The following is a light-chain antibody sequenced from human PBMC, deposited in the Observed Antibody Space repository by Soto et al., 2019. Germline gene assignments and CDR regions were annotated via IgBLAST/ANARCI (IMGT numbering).Light chain of an antibody. CDR3: RQYNSYSLPYT. Sequence: DIQMTQSPSTLSASVGDRVTITCRASQSISSWLAWYQQKPGKAPKLLIYDASSLESGVPSRFSGSGSWTEFTLTISSLQPDDFATYYCRQYNSYSLPYTFGQGTKLEIK. CDR1: QSISSW. J-gene: IGKJ2*01. V-gene: IGKV1-5*01. CDR2: DAS.